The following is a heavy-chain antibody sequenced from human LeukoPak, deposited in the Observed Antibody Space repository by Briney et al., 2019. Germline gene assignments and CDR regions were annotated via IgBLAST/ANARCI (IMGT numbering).Heavy chain of an antibody. CDR2: IYYSGST. D-gene: IGHD2-21*02. Sequence: SETLSLTCAVFGGSLSGYYWSWIRQPPGKGLEWIGSIYYSGSTYYNPSLKSRVTISVDTSKNQFSLKLSSVTAADTAVYYCARVPVVVTGVDYWGQGTLVTVSS. CDR3: ARVPVVVTGVDY. CDR1: GGSLSGYY. V-gene: IGHV4-34*01. J-gene: IGHJ4*02.